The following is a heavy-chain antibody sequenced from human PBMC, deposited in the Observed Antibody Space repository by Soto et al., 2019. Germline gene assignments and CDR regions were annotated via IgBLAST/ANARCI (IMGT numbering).Heavy chain of an antibody. CDR1: GFTFSSYA. D-gene: IGHD2-15*01. CDR3: AARGEGSGVVVVAATGAFDI. Sequence: GGSLRLSCAASGFTFSSYAMHWVRQAPGKGLEYVSAISSNGGSTYYANSVKGRFTISRDNSKNTLYLQMGSLRAEDMAVYYCAARGEGSGVVVVAATGAFDIWGQGTMVNVSS. CDR2: ISSNGGST. J-gene: IGHJ3*02. V-gene: IGHV3-64*01.